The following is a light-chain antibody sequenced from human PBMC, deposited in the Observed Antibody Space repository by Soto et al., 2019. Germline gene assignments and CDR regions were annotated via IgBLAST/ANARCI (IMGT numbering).Light chain of an antibody. CDR1: SSDIGAGYD. J-gene: IGLJ1*01. Sequence: QSVLTQPPSVSGAPGQRVTISCTGSSSDIGAGYDVHWYQQLPGTAPKLLIYGNSNRPSGVPDRFSGSKSGNTASLTVSGLQAEDEADYYCSSYAGRTLYVFGTGTKVTVL. CDR3: SSYAGRTLYV. V-gene: IGLV1-40*01. CDR2: GNS.